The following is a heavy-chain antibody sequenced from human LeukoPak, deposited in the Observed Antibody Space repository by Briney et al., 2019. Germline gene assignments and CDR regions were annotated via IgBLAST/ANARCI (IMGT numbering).Heavy chain of an antibody. CDR1: GFTFSSYV. CDR3: ARDPENVSGSHSHFDL. Sequence: QSGGSLRLSCAASGFTFSSYVMHWVRQAPGKGLEWVAIISYDGSNEYYADSVKGRFTISRDNAKNSLYLQMNSLRAEDTAVYYCARDPENVSGSHSHFDLWGRGTLVTVSS. CDR2: ISYDGSNE. V-gene: IGHV3-30*04. D-gene: IGHD1-26*01. J-gene: IGHJ2*01.